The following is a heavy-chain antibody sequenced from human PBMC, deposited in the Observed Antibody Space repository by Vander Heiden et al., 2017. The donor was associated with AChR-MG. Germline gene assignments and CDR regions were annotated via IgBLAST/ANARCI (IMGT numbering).Heavy chain of an antibody. CDR1: GYTFTSYY. V-gene: IGHV1-46*01. D-gene: IGHD2-15*01. CDR2: INPSGGST. J-gene: IGHJ5*02. Sequence: QVQLVQSGAEVKKPGASVKVSCKASGYTFTSYYMHWVRQAPGQGLEWMGIINPSGGSTSYAQKFQGRVTMTRDTSTSTVYMELSSLRSEDTAVYYCARDFCSGGSCYSLRAVFNWFDPWGQGTLVTVSS. CDR3: ARDFCSGGSCYSLRAVFNWFDP.